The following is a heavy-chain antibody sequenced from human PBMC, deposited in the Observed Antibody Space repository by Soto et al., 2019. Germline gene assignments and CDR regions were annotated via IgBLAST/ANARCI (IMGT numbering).Heavy chain of an antibody. D-gene: IGHD5-18*01. J-gene: IGHJ4*02. Sequence: QVQLVESGGGVVQPGRSLRLSCAASGFTFSSSGMHWVRQAPGKGLEWVAVISHDGATQYYADSVKGRFTISRDNPKNTLYLKMNSLRTEDTAVYFCAKDQLDTTMFVVYWGEGTLVTVSP. CDR1: GFTFSSSG. V-gene: IGHV3-30*18. CDR3: AKDQLDTTMFVVY. CDR2: ISHDGATQ.